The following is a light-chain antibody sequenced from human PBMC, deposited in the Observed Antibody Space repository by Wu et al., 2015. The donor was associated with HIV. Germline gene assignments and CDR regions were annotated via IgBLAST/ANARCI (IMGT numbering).Light chain of an antibody. CDR2: LAS. CDR1: QVIRDS. CDR3: QQYYSSPWS. Sequence: DIQMTQSPSSLSASVGDRVIITCRASQVIRDSLAWYQHKPGRAPKLLLYLASRLESGVPSRFSGSGSGTDYNFSISSLQPEDXATYYCQQYYSSPWSFGPGTKVEIK. V-gene: IGKV1-NL1*01. J-gene: IGKJ1*01.